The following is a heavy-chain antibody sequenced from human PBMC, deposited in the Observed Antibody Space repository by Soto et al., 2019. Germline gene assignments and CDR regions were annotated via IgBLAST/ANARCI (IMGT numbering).Heavy chain of an antibody. CDR3: TTFTFGGVIVDY. V-gene: IGHV3-15*01. CDR1: GFTFSNAW. Sequence: GGSLRLSCAASGFTFSNAWMSWVRQAPGKGLEWVGRIKSKTDGGTTDYAAPVKGRFTISRDDSKNTLYLQMNSLKTEDTAVYYWTTFTFGGVIVDYWGQGTLVTVSS. CDR2: IKSKTDGGTT. D-gene: IGHD3-16*02. J-gene: IGHJ4*02.